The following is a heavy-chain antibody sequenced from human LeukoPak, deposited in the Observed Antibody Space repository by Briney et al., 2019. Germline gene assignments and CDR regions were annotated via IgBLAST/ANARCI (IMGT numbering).Heavy chain of an antibody. CDR2: INAGNGNT. J-gene: IGHJ5*02. V-gene: IGHV1-3*01. CDR3: ARATYYDFWSSFDP. Sequence: ASVKVSCKASGYTLTGYYMHWVRQAPGQRLEWMGWINAGNGNTKYSQKFQGRVTITRDTSASTAYMELSSLRSEDTAVYYCARATYYDFWSSFDPWGQGTLVTVSS. D-gene: IGHD3-3*01. CDR1: GYTLTGYY.